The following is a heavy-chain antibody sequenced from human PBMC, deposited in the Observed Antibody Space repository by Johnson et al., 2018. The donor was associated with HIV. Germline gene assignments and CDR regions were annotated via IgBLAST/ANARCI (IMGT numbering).Heavy chain of an antibody. D-gene: IGHD3-16*02. V-gene: IGHV3-30*04. CDR3: ARGPIADDAFDI. J-gene: IGHJ3*02. CDR2: IWYDGSNK. CDR1: RFTFSSYA. Sequence: QVQLVESRGGVVQPGRSLRLSCAASRFTFSSYAMHWVRQAPGKGLEWVAVIWYDGSNKYYADSVKGRFTISRDNSKNTLYLQMNSLRAEDTAVYFCARGPIADDAFDIWGQGTMVTVSS.